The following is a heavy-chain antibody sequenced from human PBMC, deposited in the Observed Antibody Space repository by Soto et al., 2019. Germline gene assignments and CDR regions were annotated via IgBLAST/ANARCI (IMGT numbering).Heavy chain of an antibody. D-gene: IGHD3-22*01. CDR1: GFTFSSYA. CDR2: ISGSGGST. Sequence: EVQLLESGGGLVQPGGSLRLSCAASGFTFSSYAMSWVRQAPGKGLEWVSAISGSGGSTYYADSVKGRFTISRDNSKNTLYRQMNSLIAEDTAVYYCAKGVFYYDSSVYYGDWGQGTLVTVSS. V-gene: IGHV3-23*01. J-gene: IGHJ4*02. CDR3: AKGVFYYDSSVYYGD.